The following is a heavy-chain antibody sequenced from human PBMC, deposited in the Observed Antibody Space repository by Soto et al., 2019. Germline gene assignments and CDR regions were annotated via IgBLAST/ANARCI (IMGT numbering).Heavy chain of an antibody. CDR1: GFTFSSYS. V-gene: IGHV3-21*01. Sequence: GGSLRLSCAASGFTFSSYSMNWVRQAPGKGLEWVSSISSSSSYIYYADSVKGRFTISRDNAKNSLYLQMNSLRAEDTAVYYCARDTIFGVVNPYYFDYWGQGTLVTVSS. CDR2: ISSSSSYI. J-gene: IGHJ4*02. D-gene: IGHD3-3*01. CDR3: ARDTIFGVVNPYYFDY.